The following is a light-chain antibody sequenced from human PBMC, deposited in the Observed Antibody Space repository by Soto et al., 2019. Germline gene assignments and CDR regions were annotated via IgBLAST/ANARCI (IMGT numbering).Light chain of an antibody. Sequence: DIQMTQSPSSLSASIGDRVTITCQASQDIRYYLNWYQQKPGKAPKLLIYDASKLETGVPSRFSGSGSGTYFTFTISTLQAEDIATYYCQQYGDLLLTFGGGTKVEIK. J-gene: IGKJ4*01. V-gene: IGKV1-33*01. CDR1: QDIRYY. CDR3: QQYGDLLLT. CDR2: DAS.